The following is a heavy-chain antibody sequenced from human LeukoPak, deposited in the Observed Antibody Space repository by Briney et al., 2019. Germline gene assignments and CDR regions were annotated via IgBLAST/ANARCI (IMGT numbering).Heavy chain of an antibody. Sequence: GRSLRLSCAASGFTFDDYAMHWVRQAPGKGLEWVSGISWNSGSIGYADSVKGRFTISRDNAKNSLYLQMNSLRAEDTALYYCAKAWYYYDSSGYWSFDIWGQGTMVTVSS. CDR2: ISWNSGSI. CDR3: AKAWYYYDSSGYWSFDI. CDR1: GFTFDDYA. J-gene: IGHJ3*02. D-gene: IGHD3-22*01. V-gene: IGHV3-9*01.